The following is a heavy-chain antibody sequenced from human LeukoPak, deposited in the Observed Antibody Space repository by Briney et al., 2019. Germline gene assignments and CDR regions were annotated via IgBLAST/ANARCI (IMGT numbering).Heavy chain of an antibody. CDR1: GYSFTSYW. V-gene: IGHV5-51*01. Sequence: NRGESLKISCKGSGYSFTSYWIGWVRQMPGKALEWMGIIYPGDSDTRYSPSLQGQVTISADKSISTAYLQWSSLKASDTATYYFARLCVDYGTDYWGQETLVTVSS. CDR3: ARLCVDYGTDY. J-gene: IGHJ4*02. D-gene: IGHD4/OR15-4a*01. CDR2: IYPGDSDT.